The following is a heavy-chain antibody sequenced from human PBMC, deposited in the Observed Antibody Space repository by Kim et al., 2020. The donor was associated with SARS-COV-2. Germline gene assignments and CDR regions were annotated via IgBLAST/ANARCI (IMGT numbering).Heavy chain of an antibody. CDR2: IYYSGST. D-gene: IGHD2-2*01. V-gene: IGHV4-59*08. J-gene: IGHJ4*02. Sequence: SETLSLTCTVSGDSISSYYWSWIRQPPGKGLEWIGYIYYSGSTNYNPSLKSRVTISVDTSKNQFSLKLSSVTAADTAVYYCARHRWAEVPAAIFVYWGQGTLVTVSS. CDR1: GDSISSYY. CDR3: ARHRWAEVPAAIFVY.